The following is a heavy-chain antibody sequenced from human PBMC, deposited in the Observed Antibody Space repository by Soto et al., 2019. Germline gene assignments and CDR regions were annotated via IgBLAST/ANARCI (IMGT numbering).Heavy chain of an antibody. CDR1: GYTFTSYY. D-gene: IGHD5-12*01. J-gene: IGHJ3*02. CDR2: INPSGGST. V-gene: IGHV1-46*01. CDR3: ARVEMATIKGNAFDI. Sequence: PGESLKISCKASGYTFTSYYMYWVRQAPGQGLEWMGIINPSGGSTSYAQKFQGRVTMTRDTSTSTVYMELSSLRSEDTAVYYCARVEMATIKGNAFDIWGQGTMVTVSS.